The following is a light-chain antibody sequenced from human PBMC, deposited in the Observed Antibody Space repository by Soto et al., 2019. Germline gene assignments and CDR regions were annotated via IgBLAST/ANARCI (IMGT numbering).Light chain of an antibody. CDR3: QQTYTPPRT. V-gene: IGKV1-39*01. CDR2: ATS. CDR1: QTASNY. Sequence: DTQMTQSPSYLSASVGDRISITCRASQTASNYVNWYQQKPGKAPTLLISATSTLQSGVPSRFRGSGSATDFTLTITSLQPEDFATYYCQQTYTPPRTFGQGNKVAIK. J-gene: IGKJ1*01.